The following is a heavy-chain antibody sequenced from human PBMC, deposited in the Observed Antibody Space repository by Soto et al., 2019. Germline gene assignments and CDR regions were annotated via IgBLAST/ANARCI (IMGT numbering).Heavy chain of an antibody. D-gene: IGHD3-3*01. Sequence: SVKVSCKASGGTFSSYAISWVRQAPGQGLEWMGGIIPIFGTANYAQKFQGRVTITADESTSTAYMERSSLRSEDTAVYYCARGANYDFWSGYYGMDVWGQGTTVTVSS. CDR2: IIPIFGTA. V-gene: IGHV1-69*13. CDR1: GGTFSSYA. J-gene: IGHJ6*02. CDR3: ARGANYDFWSGYYGMDV.